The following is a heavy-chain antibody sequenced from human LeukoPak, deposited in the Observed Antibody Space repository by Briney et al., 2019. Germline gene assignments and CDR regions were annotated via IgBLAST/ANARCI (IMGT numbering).Heavy chain of an antibody. J-gene: IGHJ4*02. CDR2: ISAYNGNT. CDR3: VMGYSGYDYGGEFDY. V-gene: IGHV1-18*01. D-gene: IGHD5-12*01. CDR1: GYTFTSYG. Sequence: ASVKVSCKASGYTFTSYGISWVRQAPGQGLEWMGWISAYNGNTNYAQKLQGRVIMTTDTSTSTAYMELRSLRSDDTAVYYCVMGYSGYDYGGEFDYWGQGTLVTVSS.